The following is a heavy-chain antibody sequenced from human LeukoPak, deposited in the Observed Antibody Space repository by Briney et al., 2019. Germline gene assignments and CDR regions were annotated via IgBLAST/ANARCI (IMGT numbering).Heavy chain of an antibody. D-gene: IGHD3-22*01. Sequence: PSETLSLICAVYGGSFSGYYWSWIRQPPGKGLEWIGEINHSGSTNYNPSLKSRVTISVDTSKNQFSLKLSSVTAADTAVYYCARIARYYYDSSVEWFDPWGQGTLVTVSS. CDR1: GGSFSGYY. J-gene: IGHJ5*02. CDR2: INHSGST. CDR3: ARIARYYYDSSVEWFDP. V-gene: IGHV4-34*01.